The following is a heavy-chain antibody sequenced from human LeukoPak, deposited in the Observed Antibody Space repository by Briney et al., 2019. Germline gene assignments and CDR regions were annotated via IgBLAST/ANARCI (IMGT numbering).Heavy chain of an antibody. V-gene: IGHV3-30*02. CDR1: GFSFSGYG. J-gene: IGHJ6*02. Sequence: GGSLRLSCAASGFSFSGYGMHWVRQAPGKGLEWVAFIRYDGSNEYYADSVKGRFTISRDNAKNTLYLQMNSLRAEDTAVYYCARDGTPIGYCSSTSCSYYYGMDVWGQGTTVTVSS. CDR2: IRYDGSNE. D-gene: IGHD2-2*01. CDR3: ARDGTPIGYCSSTSCSYYYGMDV.